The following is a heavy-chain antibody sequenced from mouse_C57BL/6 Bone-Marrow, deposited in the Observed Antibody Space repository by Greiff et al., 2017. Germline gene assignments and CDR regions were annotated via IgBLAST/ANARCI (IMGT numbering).Heavy chain of an antibody. CDR1: GFNIKDDY. CDR2: IDPENGDT. J-gene: IGHJ3*01. Sequence: VQLQQPGAALVRPGASVKLSCTASGFNIKDDYMHWVKQRPEQGLEWIGWIDPENGDTEYASKFQGKATITVDTTSNTAYLPLSSLTSEDTAVYYCTRIAYWGQGTLVTVSA. CDR3: TRIAY. V-gene: IGHV14-4*01.